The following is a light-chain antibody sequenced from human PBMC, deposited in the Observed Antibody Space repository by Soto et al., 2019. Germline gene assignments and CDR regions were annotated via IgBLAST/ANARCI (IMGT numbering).Light chain of an antibody. CDR3: SSSGASSTL. CDR2: DVS. Sequence: QSVLTQPASVSGYPGQSITISCTGSSSDIGGFNYVSWYQQHPGKAPKLLIYDVSYRHSGISYRFSGSKSGNTASLTISGLQPEDEADYYCSSSGASSTLFGGGTKLTV. V-gene: IGLV2-14*03. CDR1: SSDIGGFNY. J-gene: IGLJ2*01.